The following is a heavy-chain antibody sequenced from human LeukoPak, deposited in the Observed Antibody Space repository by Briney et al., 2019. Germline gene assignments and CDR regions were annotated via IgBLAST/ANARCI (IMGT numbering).Heavy chain of an antibody. V-gene: IGHV1-2*02. J-gene: IGHJ5*02. CDR1: GYTFTGYY. D-gene: IGHD1-26*01. Sequence: GASVKVSCKASGYTFTGYYMHWVRQAPGQGLEWMGWINPNSGGTNYAQKFQGRVTMTRDTSISTAYMELSRLRSDDTAVYHCARNSGSYSLLANWFDPWGQGTLVTVSS. CDR2: INPNSGGT. CDR3: ARNSGSYSLLANWFDP.